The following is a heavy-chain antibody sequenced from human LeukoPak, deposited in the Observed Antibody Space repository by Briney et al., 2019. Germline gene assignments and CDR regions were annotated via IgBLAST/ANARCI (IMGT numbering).Heavy chain of an antibody. V-gene: IGHV5-51*01. Sequence: GESLKISCKGSGYSFTSYWIGWVRQMPGKGLEWMGIIYPGDSDTRYSPSFQGQVTISADKSISTAYLQWSSLKASDTAIYYCARHKVSSSWYGTPFDYWGQGTLVTVSS. D-gene: IGHD6-13*01. J-gene: IGHJ4*02. CDR3: ARHKVSSSWYGTPFDY. CDR2: IYPGDSDT. CDR1: GYSFTSYW.